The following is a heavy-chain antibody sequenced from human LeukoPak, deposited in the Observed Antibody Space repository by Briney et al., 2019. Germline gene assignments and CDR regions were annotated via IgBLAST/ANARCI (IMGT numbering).Heavy chain of an antibody. J-gene: IGHJ3*02. D-gene: IGHD3-3*01. CDR3: AESGAFDI. V-gene: IGHV3-53*01. CDR1: GFTVSSNY. CDR2: IYSDGST. Sequence: GGSLRLSCAASGFTVSSNYMSWVRQAPGKGLEWVSLIYSDGSTYCADSVKGRFTISRDNSKNTLHLQMNSLRAEDTAVYYCAESGAFDIWGQGTMVTVSS.